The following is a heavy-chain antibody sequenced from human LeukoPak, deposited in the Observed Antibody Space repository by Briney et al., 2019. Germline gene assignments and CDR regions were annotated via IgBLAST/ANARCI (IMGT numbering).Heavy chain of an antibody. CDR2: ISSSGSTI. J-gene: IGHJ4*02. V-gene: IGHV3-48*03. D-gene: IGHD3-22*01. Sequence: GGSLRLSCAASGFTFSSYEMNWVRQAPGEGLEWVSYISSSGSTIYYADSVRGRFTISRDNAKNSLYLQMNSLRAEDTAVYYCARVNYYDSSGYGSGVDYWGQGTLVTVSS. CDR1: GFTFSSYE. CDR3: ARVNYYDSSGYGSGVDY.